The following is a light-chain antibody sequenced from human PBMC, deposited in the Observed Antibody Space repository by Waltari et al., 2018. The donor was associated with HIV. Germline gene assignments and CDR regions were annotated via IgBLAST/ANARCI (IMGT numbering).Light chain of an antibody. V-gene: IGLV2-18*02. Sequence: QSALTQPPSMSGSPGQSVTISCTGTSSDVGSYNLVSWYQQSPGTAPKLMVYEVTYRPSGVPERFSGSKSGNTASLTISGLQAEDEADYYCSSFTSSSTVVFGGGTKLTVL. CDR3: SSFTSSSTVV. CDR2: EVT. J-gene: IGLJ3*02. CDR1: SSDVGSYNL.